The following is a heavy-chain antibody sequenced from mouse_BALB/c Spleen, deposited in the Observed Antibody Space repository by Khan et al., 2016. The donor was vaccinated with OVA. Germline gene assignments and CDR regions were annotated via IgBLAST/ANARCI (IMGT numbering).Heavy chain of an antibody. CDR3: ASASYNYVSSPRFFDY. Sequence: EVELVESGGGLVKPGGSLKLSCAASGFTFSSYAMSWVRQSPEKRLEWVAEISRGGSYTYYPDTLTGRFTISRDNAKNTMYLEMSRLRAEDTARPYCASASYNYVSSPRFFDYWGQGTTLTGSS. D-gene: IGHD1-1*01. CDR2: ISRGGSYT. CDR1: GFTFSSYA. V-gene: IGHV5-9-4*01. J-gene: IGHJ2*01.